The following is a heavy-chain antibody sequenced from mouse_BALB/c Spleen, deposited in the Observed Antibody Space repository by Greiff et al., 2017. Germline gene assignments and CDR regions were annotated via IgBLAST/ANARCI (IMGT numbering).Heavy chain of an antibody. CDR1: GFTFSSYA. CDR3: ARKAAATVVGGDWYFDV. CDR2: ISSGGSDT. J-gene: IGHJ1*01. D-gene: IGHD1-1*01. V-gene: IGHV5-9-4*01. Sequence: EVKLMESGGGLVKPGGSLKLSCAASGFTFSSYAMSWVRQSPEKRLEWVAEISSGGSDTYYPDTVTGRFTISRDNAKNTLYLEMSSLRSEDTAMFYCARKAAATVVGGDWYFDVWGEGTTVTVSS.